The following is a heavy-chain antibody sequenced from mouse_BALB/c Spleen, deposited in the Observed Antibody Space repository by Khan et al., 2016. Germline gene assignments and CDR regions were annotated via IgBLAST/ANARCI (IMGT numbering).Heavy chain of an antibody. CDR1: GYTFTNYG. CDR2: INTYTGEP. J-gene: IGHJ4*01. D-gene: IGHD1-1*01. CDR3: ARLIFISTLVAMDF. V-gene: IGHV9-3-1*01. Sequence: QIQLVQSGPELKKPGETVKVSCKASGYTFTNYGMNWVKQAPGKGLKWMGWINTYTGEPTYADDFKGRFAFSLETSASTAYLQINNLKNADTATYFCARLIFISTLVAMDFWGQGTSGTVSA.